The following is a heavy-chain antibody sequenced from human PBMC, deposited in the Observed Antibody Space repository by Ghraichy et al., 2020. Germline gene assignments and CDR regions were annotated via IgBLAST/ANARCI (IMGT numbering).Heavy chain of an antibody. CDR2: IYYSAST. D-gene: IGHD1-26*01. V-gene: IGHV4-39*01. J-gene: IGHJ4*02. CDR1: GGSISSSSYY. CDR3: ASSGSYYWPFDY. Sequence: ESLNISCTVSGGSISSSSYYWGWIRQPPGKGLEWIGSIYYSASTYYNPSLKSRVTISVDTSKNQFSLKLSSVTAADTAVYYCASSGSYYWPFDYWGQGTLVTVSS.